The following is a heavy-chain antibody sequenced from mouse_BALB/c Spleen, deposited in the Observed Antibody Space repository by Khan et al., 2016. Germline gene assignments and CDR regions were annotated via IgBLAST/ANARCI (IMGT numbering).Heavy chain of an antibody. CDR2: ISYSGST. CDR3: ARWAGSCFAY. D-gene: IGHD1-1*02. J-gene: IGHJ3*01. CDR1: GYSITSDYA. Sequence: EVQLQESGPGLVKPSQSLSLTCTVTGYSITSDYAWNWIRQFPGNKLEWMGYISYSGSTSYNQYFKSRITITRDTSKNKSFLQLNSVTTEDTAPDFCARWAGSCFAYWGKGTLVTV. V-gene: IGHV3-2*02.